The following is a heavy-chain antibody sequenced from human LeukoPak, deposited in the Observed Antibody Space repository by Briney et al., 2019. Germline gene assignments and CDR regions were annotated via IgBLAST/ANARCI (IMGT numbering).Heavy chain of an antibody. CDR2: IRNDGSNK. CDR3: ARATSADKEDY. J-gene: IGHJ4*02. Sequence: GGSLRLSCAASGFSFSNYWMSWVRQAPGKGLEWVATIRNDGSNKYYLDSVKGRFTISRDNAKNSLSLEINSLRAEDTALYYCARATSADKEDYWGQGTLVTVSS. CDR1: GFSFSNYW. V-gene: IGHV3-7*01. D-gene: IGHD3-3*01.